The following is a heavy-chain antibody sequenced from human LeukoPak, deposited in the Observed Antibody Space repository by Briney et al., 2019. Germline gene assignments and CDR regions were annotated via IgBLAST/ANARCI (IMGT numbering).Heavy chain of an antibody. J-gene: IGHJ6*02. CDR3: ARSGSYYYYGMDV. V-gene: IGHV4-59*12. Sequence: PSETLSLTCTVSGGSISSYYWSWIRQPPGKGLEWIGYIYYSGSTNYNPSLKSRVTISVDTSKNQFSLKLSSVTAADTAVYYCARSGSYYYYGMDVWGQGTTVTVYS. CDR2: IYYSGST. CDR1: GGSISSYY. D-gene: IGHD3-10*01.